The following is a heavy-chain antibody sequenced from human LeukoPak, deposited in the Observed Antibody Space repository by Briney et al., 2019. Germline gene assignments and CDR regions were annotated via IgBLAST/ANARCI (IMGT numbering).Heavy chain of an antibody. J-gene: IGHJ4*02. CDR3: ATSRDWRVES. CDR1: GFTFSNYS. CDR2: ISSSSSYI. Sequence: GGSLRLSCAASGFTFSNYSMNWVRQAPGKGLEWVSSISSSSSYIYYADSVKGRFTISRDNAKNSLYLQMNSLRDEDTAVYYCATSRDWRVESWGRGIAVTVSS. V-gene: IGHV3-21*01. D-gene: IGHD2-21*02.